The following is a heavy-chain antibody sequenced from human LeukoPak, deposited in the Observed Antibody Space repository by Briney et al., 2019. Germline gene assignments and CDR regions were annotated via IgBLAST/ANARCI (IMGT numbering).Heavy chain of an antibody. Sequence: SETLSLTCNVSGYSISSGFYWGWIRQPPGKGLEWIGSIYHSGSTYHNPSLKSRVSISVDTSKNQFSLKLSSVTAADTAMYYCARDSHLTNTYNWFDPWGQGTLVTVSS. CDR3: ARDSHLTNTYNWFDP. J-gene: IGHJ5*02. CDR2: IYHSGST. D-gene: IGHD2/OR15-2a*01. CDR1: GYSISSGFY. V-gene: IGHV4-38-2*02.